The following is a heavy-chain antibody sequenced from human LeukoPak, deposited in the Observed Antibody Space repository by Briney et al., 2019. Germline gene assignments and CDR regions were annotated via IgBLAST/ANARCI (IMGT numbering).Heavy chain of an antibody. CDR2: ISSSGSTI. J-gene: IGHJ4*02. CDR1: GFTFRSYE. Sequence: GGSLRLSCAASGFTFRSYEMNWVGQGPGKGLGWVSYISSSGSTIYYADSVKGRFTISRENAKNSLYLQMNSLRAEDTAVYYCAREDRLVINYWGQGTLVTVSS. V-gene: IGHV3-48*03. CDR3: AREDRLVINY. D-gene: IGHD3-9*01.